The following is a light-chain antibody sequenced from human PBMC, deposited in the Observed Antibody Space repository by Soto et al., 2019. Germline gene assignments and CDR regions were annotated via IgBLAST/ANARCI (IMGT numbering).Light chain of an antibody. CDR1: QGISNY. CDR3: QHYHSPPFT. J-gene: IGKJ3*01. CDR2: AAS. Sequence: DIQMTQSPSSLSAFVGDSVTFTCRASQGISNYLAWYHQKPGQVPKLLVYAASTLQSGVPSRFSGSGSGTEFTLTIRSLQPEDVGTYYCQHYHSPPFTFGPGTKLEIK. V-gene: IGKV1-27*01.